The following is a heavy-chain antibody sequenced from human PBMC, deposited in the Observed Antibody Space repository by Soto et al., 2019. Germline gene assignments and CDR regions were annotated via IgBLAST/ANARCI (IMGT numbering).Heavy chain of an antibody. CDR2: IYYSGST. Sequence: QVQLQESGPGLVKPSQTLSLTCTVSGGSISSGGYYWSWIRQHPGEGLEWIGYIYYSGSTYYNPSLKSRVTISVDTSKNQFSLKLSSVTAADTAVYYCARDQFGSSTYTDYWGQGTLVTVSS. CDR3: ARDQFGSSTYTDY. J-gene: IGHJ4*02. D-gene: IGHD2-2*01. CDR1: GGSISSGGYY. V-gene: IGHV4-31*03.